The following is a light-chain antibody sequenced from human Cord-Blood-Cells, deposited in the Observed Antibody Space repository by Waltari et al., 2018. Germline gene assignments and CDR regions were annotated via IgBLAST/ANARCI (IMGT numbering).Light chain of an antibody. CDR3: SSYTSSSTLYV. V-gene: IGLV2-14*01. J-gene: IGLJ1*01. Sequence: QSALTQPASVSGSPGQSITISCTGTSSDVGGYNYVSWYQKHPGKAPKLMIYEVSNRPAGVSNRLSGSKSGNTASLTISGLQAVDEADYYCSSYTSSSTLYVFGTGTKVTVL. CDR1: SSDVGGYNY. CDR2: EVS.